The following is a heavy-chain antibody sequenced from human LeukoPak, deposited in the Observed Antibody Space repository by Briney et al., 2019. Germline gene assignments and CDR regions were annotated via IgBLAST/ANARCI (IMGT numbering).Heavy chain of an antibody. CDR1: GFTFSRFP. CDR3: AREVAYYDY. CDR2: ISSDGGAT. D-gene: IGHD2-15*01. V-gene: IGHV3-64*01. J-gene: IGHJ4*02. Sequence: GGSLRLSCAASGFTFSRFPMHWVRQAPGKGLEYVSAISSDGGATYYANSVKGRFTISRDSSKNTLYLQMGSLRAEDMAVYYCAREVAYYDYWGQGTLVTVSS.